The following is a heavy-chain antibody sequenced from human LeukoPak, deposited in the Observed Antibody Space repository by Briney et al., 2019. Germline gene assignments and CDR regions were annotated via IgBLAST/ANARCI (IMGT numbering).Heavy chain of an antibody. D-gene: IGHD6-19*01. CDR2: IYYSGST. J-gene: IGHJ3*02. CDR1: GGSISSYY. Sequence: RPSETLSLTCTVSGGSISSYYWSWIRQPPGKGLEGIGYIYYSGSTNYNPSLKSRVTISVDTSKNQFSLKLSSVTAADTAVYYCARRASAVAGTVDIWGQGTMVTVSS. CDR3: ARRASAVAGTVDI. V-gene: IGHV4-59*12.